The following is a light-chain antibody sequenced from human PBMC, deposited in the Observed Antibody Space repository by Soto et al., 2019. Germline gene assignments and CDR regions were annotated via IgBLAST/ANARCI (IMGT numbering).Light chain of an antibody. J-gene: IGKJ1*01. CDR3: HQCNNWPQWT. Sequence: EFVVSLSPGTLSLSKGERATLSCRASQTVRNNYLAWYQQKPGQAPRLLIYDASSRATGIPPRFSGSGSGTDFTLTISSLEPEDFAVYYCHQCNNWPQWTFGQGTKVDIK. V-gene: IGKV3D-20*02. CDR1: QTVRNNY. CDR2: DAS.